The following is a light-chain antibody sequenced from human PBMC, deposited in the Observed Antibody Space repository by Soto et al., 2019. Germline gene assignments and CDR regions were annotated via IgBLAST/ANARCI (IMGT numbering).Light chain of an antibody. J-gene: IGKJ3*01. CDR1: QSISTN. CDR2: GAS. CDR3: QHRSKWPFT. V-gene: IGKV3-15*01. Sequence: EMLMTQSPVTLSVSPGERATLSCTASQSISTNLAWYQQKPGQAPRLLIYGASTRATGIPARFSGSGSGTDFTLTIGSLEPEDFAVYYCQHRSKWPFTFGPGTKVEIK.